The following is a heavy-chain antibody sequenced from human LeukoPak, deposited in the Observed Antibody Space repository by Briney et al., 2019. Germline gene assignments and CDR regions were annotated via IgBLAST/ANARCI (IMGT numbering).Heavy chain of an antibody. CDR3: ARDHGDPYYYGMDV. CDR2: ISSSSSYT. V-gene: IGHV3-11*06. D-gene: IGHD3-10*01. CDR1: GFPFSDYY. J-gene: IGHJ6*04. Sequence: GGSLSLSCAASGFPFSDYYMSWIRLAPGKGLEWVSYISSSSSYTNYADSVKGRFTISRDNAKNSLYLQMNSLRAEDTAVYYCARDHGDPYYYGMDVWGKGTTVTVSS.